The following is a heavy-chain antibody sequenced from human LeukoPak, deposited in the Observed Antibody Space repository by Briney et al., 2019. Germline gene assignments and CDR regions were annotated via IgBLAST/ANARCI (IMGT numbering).Heavy chain of an antibody. V-gene: IGHV4-4*02. J-gene: IGHJ4*02. CDR1: GGSISSLNL. CDR3: AGLEGRYSTDWFYFFDY. CDR2: MYLGGTT. D-gene: IGHD6-19*01. Sequence: SETLSLTCIVSGGSISSLNLWSWLRQPPGKGLEWIGEMYLGGTTNFNPSLKSRVTILIDKSKNQLSLQLTSVTAADTVVYYCAGLEGRYSTDWFYFFDYWGQGALVTVSS.